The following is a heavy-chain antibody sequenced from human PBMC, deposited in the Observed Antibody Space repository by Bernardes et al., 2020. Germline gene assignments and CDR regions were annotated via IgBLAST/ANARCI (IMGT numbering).Heavy chain of an antibody. D-gene: IGHD3-3*01. J-gene: IGHJ5*02. CDR1: GFSLSTSGVG. V-gene: IGHV2-5*02. CDR2: IYWDDDK. Sequence: SGPTLVKPTQTLTLTCTFSGFSLSTSGVGVGWIRQPPGKALEWLALIYWDDDKRYSPSLKSRLTITKDTSKNQVVLTMTNMDPVDTATYYCAHVTILQPLYVEMATNRLNWFDPWGQGTLVTVSS. CDR3: AHVTILQPLYVEMATNRLNWFDP.